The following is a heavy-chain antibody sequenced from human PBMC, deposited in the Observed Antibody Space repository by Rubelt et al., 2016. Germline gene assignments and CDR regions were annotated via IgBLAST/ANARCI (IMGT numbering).Heavy chain of an antibody. Sequence: QVQLQQWGAGLLKPSETLSLTCAVYGGSFSGYYWSWIRQPPGKGLEWIGEINHSGSTSYKSSLRRRVTMSVDTSKNQRYRKLYDVTATDTAVYYCARGPFKWHRYWGQGTLVTVSS. D-gene: IGHD2-8*01. CDR2: INHSGST. J-gene: IGHJ4*02. CDR3: ARGPFKWHRY. V-gene: IGHV4-34*01. CDR1: GGSFSGYY.